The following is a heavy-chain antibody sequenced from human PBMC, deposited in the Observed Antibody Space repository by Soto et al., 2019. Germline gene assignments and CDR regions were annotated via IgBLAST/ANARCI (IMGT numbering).Heavy chain of an antibody. CDR2: IFYLGSS. D-gene: IGHD3-3*02. Sequence: LSLTCTVSGDSIISSDFYWGWVRQPPGKGLEWIGSIFYLGSSYYNPSLKSRVTMSVDTSKSQFSLRLRSVTAADTALYFCARHSLALRKNNWFDPWGQGIMVTVSS. J-gene: IGHJ5*02. CDR3: ARHSLALRKNNWFDP. CDR1: GDSIISSDFY. V-gene: IGHV4-39*01.